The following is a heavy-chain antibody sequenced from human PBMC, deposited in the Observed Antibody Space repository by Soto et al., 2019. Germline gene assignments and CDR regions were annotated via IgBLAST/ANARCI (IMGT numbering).Heavy chain of an antibody. CDR2: INYSGST. Sequence: QVQLQESGPGLVKPSQTLSLTCTVSSGSISSGGYYWSWIRQHPGKGLEWIGYINYSGSTYYNPSLKSRVTTSVDTSKNQFSLKLSSVTAADTDVYYCARDSGCSGGSCYSDYWGQGTLVTVSS. J-gene: IGHJ4*02. D-gene: IGHD2-15*01. CDR3: ARDSGCSGGSCYSDY. CDR1: SGSISSGGYY. V-gene: IGHV4-31*03.